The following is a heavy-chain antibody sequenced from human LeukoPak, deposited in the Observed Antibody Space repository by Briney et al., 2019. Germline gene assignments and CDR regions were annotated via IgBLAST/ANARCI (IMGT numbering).Heavy chain of an antibody. J-gene: IGHJ3*02. CDR1: GYTFTSYG. V-gene: IGHV1-18*01. CDR3: AREGAYCGGDCYLNDAFGI. Sequence: ASVKVSCKASGYTFTSYGISWVRQAPGQGLEWMGWISAYNGNTNYAQKLQGRVTMTTDTSTSTAYMELRSLRSDDTAVYYCAREGAYCGGDCYLNDAFGIWGQGTMVTVSS. D-gene: IGHD2-21*02. CDR2: ISAYNGNT.